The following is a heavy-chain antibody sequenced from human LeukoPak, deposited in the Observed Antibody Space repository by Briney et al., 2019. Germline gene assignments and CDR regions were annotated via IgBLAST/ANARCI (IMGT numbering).Heavy chain of an antibody. CDR2: IYHSGST. CDR1: GYSISSGYY. V-gene: IGHV4-38-2*02. D-gene: IGHD1-14*01. J-gene: IGHJ6*03. CDR3: ARARTYYYYYMDV. Sequence: SETLSLTCTVSGYSISSGYYWGWIRQPRGKGLEWIGSIYHSGSTYYNPSLKSRVTISVDTSKNQFSLKLSSVTAADTAVYYCARARTYYYYYMDVWGKGTTVTVSS.